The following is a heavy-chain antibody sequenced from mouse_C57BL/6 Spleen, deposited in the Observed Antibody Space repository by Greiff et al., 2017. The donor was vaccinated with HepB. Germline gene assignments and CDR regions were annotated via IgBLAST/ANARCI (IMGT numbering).Heavy chain of an antibody. CDR2: IYPGSGST. CDR1: GYTFTSYW. J-gene: IGHJ2*01. V-gene: IGHV1-55*01. CDR3: AREITTVVDYFDY. Sequence: QVQLQQPGAELVKPGASVTMSCKASGYTFTSYWITWVKQRPGQGLEWIGDIYPGSGSTNYNEKFKSKATLTVDTSSSTAYMQRSSLTSEDSAVYYCAREITTVVDYFDYWGQGTTLTVSS. D-gene: IGHD1-1*01.